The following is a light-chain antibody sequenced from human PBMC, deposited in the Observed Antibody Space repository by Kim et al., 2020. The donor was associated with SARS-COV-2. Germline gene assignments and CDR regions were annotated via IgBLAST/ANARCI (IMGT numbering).Light chain of an antibody. J-gene: IGLJ3*02. CDR2: DTT. Sequence: PGGTFTPTCGSSTGAVTSGHFPYWFQQPPGQAPRTLSFDTTRKHAWTPARFSGSLLGGKAALTLSGAQPEDEAKYYCLLSYTGAWVFGGGTQLTVL. CDR3: LLSYTGAWV. V-gene: IGLV7-46*01. CDR1: TGAVTSGHF.